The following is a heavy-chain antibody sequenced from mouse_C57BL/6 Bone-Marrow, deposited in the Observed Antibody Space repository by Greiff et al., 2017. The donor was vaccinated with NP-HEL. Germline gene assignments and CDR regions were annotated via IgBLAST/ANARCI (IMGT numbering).Heavy chain of an antibody. V-gene: IGHV3-1*01. CDR1: GYSITSGYD. J-gene: IGHJ3*01. CDR3: ARGSYYGNYDWFAY. Sequence: VQLKESGPGMVKPSQSLSLTCTVTGYSITSGYDWHWIRHFPGNKLEWMGYISYSGSTNYNPSLKSRISITHDTSKNHFFLKLNSVTTEDTATYYCARGSYYGNYDWFAYWGQGTLVTVSA. CDR2: ISYSGST. D-gene: IGHD2-10*01.